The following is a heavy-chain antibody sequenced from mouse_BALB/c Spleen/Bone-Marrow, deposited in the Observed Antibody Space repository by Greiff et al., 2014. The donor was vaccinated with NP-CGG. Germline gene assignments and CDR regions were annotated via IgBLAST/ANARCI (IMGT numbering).Heavy chain of an antibody. CDR3: VRGDYAKY. D-gene: IGHD2-1*01. CDR1: GYTFPSYW. J-gene: IGHJ2*01. Sequence: VKLMQSGAELAKPGASVKMSCKASGYTFPSYWMHWVKQRPGQGLEWIGYINPSTGYTDYNQKFKDKATLTADKYSSTAYMEMSSLTSEDSAFYYCVRGDYAKYWGQGTTLTVSS. CDR2: INPSTGYT. V-gene: IGHV1-7*01.